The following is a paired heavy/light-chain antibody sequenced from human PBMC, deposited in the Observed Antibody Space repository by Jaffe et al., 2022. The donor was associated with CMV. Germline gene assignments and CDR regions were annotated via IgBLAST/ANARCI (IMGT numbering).Heavy chain of an antibody. CDR1: GYTFTGHY. V-gene: IGHV1-2*02. Sequence: QVQLVQSGAEVKKPGASVKVSCKASGYTFTGHYMHWVRQAPGQGLEWMGWFNPNSGATNYAQMFQGRVTMTRDMSTSTAYMEVSSLTPDDTAVYYCARDSYYGSGTYYIFDLWGQGTLVTVSS. CDR2: FNPNSGAT. J-gene: IGHJ4*02. CDR3: ARDSYYGSGTYYIFDL. D-gene: IGHD3-10*01.
Light chain of an antibody. Sequence: DIQMTQSPSSLSASVGDRVTITCRASQSIRSYLNWYQQKPGKAPKLLIYAASTLESGVPSRFSGSGSGTDFTLTISSLQPEDFATYSCQQSYISPRTFGQGTKVQLK. CDR3: QQSYISPRT. CDR1: QSIRSY. V-gene: IGKV1-39*01. J-gene: IGKJ1*01. CDR2: AAS.